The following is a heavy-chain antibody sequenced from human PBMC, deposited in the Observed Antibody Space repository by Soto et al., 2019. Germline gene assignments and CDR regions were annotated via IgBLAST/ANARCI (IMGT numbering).Heavy chain of an antibody. Sequence: NPSETLSLTCAVYGGSFSDYYWTWIRQPPGKGLEWIGEINHSGSTNYNPSLKSRVTISVDTSKNQFSLNLISVTAADTAVYYCARGDIVVVPAAMFYYYYLDVWGQGNTVTVSS. D-gene: IGHD2-2*01. V-gene: IGHV4-34*01. CDR3: ARGDIVVVPAAMFYYYYLDV. J-gene: IGHJ6*03. CDR1: GGSFSDYY. CDR2: INHSGST.